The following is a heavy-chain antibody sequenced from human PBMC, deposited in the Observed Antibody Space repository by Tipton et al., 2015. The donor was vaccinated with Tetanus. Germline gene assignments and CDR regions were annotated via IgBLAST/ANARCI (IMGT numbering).Heavy chain of an antibody. D-gene: IGHD1-26*01. Sequence: LSLTCAVYGGSFSGFFWSWVRQAPGNGPEWVSAISGSGGSTYYADSVKGRFTISRDNSKNTLYLQMNSLRAEDTAVYYCARDDGARELPSYFDYWGQGTLVTVSS. V-gene: IGHV3-23*01. CDR1: GGSFSGFF. CDR3: ARDDGARELPSYFDY. J-gene: IGHJ4*02. CDR2: ISGSGGST.